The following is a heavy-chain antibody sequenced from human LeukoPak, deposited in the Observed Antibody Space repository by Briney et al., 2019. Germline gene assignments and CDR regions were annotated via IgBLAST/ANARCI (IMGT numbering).Heavy chain of an antibody. D-gene: IGHD6-6*01. CDR1: GGSISSYY. Sequence: PSETLSLTCTVSGGSISSYYWSWIRQPPGKGLEWIGYIYYSGSTNYNPSLKSRVTISVDTSKNQFSLKLSSVTAADTAVYYCARVQQLVPYYCYYMDVWGKGTTVTVSS. V-gene: IGHV4-59*01. CDR2: IYYSGST. J-gene: IGHJ6*03. CDR3: ARVQQLVPYYCYYMDV.